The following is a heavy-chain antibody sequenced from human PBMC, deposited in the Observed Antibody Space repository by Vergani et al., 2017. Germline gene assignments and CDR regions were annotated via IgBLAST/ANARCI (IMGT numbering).Heavy chain of an antibody. CDR2: ISFDGRHT. J-gene: IGHJ6*04. CDR1: GFSFTSYG. CDR3: RGEMNV. V-gene: IGHV3-30*03. Sequence: QVRLVESGGGVVQPGRSLRLSCAASGFSFTSYGMHWVRQPPGKGLEWVATISFDGRHTYYADCVRGRFSISRDNSKNTLYLQMNSLRTEDTANYYCRGEMNVWGKGTTVTVSS.